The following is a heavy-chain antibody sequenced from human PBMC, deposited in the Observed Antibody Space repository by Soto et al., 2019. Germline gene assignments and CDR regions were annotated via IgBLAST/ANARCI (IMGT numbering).Heavy chain of an antibody. J-gene: IGHJ2*01. CDR2: IGTMGDT. D-gene: IGHD6-6*01. CDR1: GFTFSSSD. Sequence: EVQLVESGGGLVQPGGSLRLSCAASGFTFSSSDMHWVRQATGKGLEWVSAIGTMGDTYYRDSVKGRFTVSRENAENALDLPMNNLSAGATAVYYCAREEYSSEGDDWFFDLWGRGTLVTVSS. V-gene: IGHV3-13*04. CDR3: AREEYSSEGDDWFFDL.